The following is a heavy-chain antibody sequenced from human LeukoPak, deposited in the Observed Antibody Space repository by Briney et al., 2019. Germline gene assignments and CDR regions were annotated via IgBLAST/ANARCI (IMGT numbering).Heavy chain of an antibody. D-gene: IGHD3-9*01. CDR2: IYYSGST. CDR1: GGSISSSSYY. J-gene: IGHJ4*02. V-gene: IGHV4-39*07. CDR3: ARVGRTTAYYDILTGASCFDY. Sequence: SETLSLTCTVSGGSISSSSYYWGWIRQPPGKGLEWIGSIYYSGSTYYNPSLKSRVTISVDTSKNQFSLKLSSVTAADTAVYYCARVGRTTAYYDILTGASCFDYWGQGTLVTVSS.